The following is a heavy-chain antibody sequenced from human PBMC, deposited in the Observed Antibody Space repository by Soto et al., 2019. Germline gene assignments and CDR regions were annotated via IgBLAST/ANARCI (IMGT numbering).Heavy chain of an antibody. CDR1: GFTFSSYA. V-gene: IGHV3-23*01. J-gene: IGHJ4*02. CDR2: ISAGGGTT. Sequence: GGSLRLSCATSGFTFSSYAMSWVRQAPGKGLEWVSGISAGGGTTYYPDSVKGRFTISRDNSKNTLYLQMNSLRAEDTAIYYCSTTLRGAYGPFASWGQGTLVTVSS. D-gene: IGHD4-17*01. CDR3: STTLRGAYGPFAS.